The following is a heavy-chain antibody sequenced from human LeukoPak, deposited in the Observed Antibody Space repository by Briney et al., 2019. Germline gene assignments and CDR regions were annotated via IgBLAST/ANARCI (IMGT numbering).Heavy chain of an antibody. CDR3: TTDFCSGYYEYFDY. CDR2: IKSKTDGGTT. D-gene: IGHD3-3*01. J-gene: IGHJ4*02. CDR1: GFTFSNAW. Sequence: PGGSLRLSCAASGFTFSNAWMSWVRQAPGKGLEWVGRIKSKTDGGTTDYAAPVKGRFTISRDDSKNTLYLQMNSLKTEDTAVYYCTTDFCSGYYEYFDYWGQGTLVTVSS. V-gene: IGHV3-15*01.